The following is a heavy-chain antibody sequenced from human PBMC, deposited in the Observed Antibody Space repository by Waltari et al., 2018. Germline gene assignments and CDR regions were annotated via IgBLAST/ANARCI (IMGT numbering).Heavy chain of an antibody. CDR2: AHYSGRT. CDR3: ARDRGGFTHFDWFLSI. CDR1: SGSISSHH. V-gene: IGHV4-59*11. Sequence: QVQLQESGPGVVKPSETLSLPCTVPSGSISSHHWAWVRQSPGKGLEWIGYAHYSGRTNYNPSLRDRVTISVDTSKGQFSLRLTSVIPADTAVYFCARDRGGFTHFDWFLSIWGQGTLVTVSS. J-gene: IGHJ3*02. D-gene: IGHD3-9*01.